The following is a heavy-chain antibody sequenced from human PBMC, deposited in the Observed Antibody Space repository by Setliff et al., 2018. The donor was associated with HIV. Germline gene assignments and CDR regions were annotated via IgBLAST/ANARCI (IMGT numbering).Heavy chain of an antibody. CDR3: ASPRYSSSWGSFDY. D-gene: IGHD6-13*01. J-gene: IGHJ4*02. V-gene: IGHV1-8*01. CDR1: GQSFTNYD. Sequence: ASVKVSCKPSGQSFTNYDIHWLRRASGQGLEWMGWMNPKSGVSGSALKFHDRVTMTRDSSIMTLYMELGSLTSEDTAVYYCASPRYSSSWGSFDYWGQGTLVTVSS. CDR2: MNPKSGVS.